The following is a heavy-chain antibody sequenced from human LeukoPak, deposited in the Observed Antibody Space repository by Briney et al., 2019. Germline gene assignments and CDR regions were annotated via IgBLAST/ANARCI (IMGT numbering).Heavy chain of an antibody. V-gene: IGHV3-21*01. CDR3: ARDLGVAIDY. D-gene: IGHD2-21*01. CDR2: ISSSSIYI. CDR1: GFTFSGDS. Sequence: PGGSLRLSCAASGFTFSGDSMTWVRQAPGKGLEWVASISSSSIYIYYADSVKGRFTSSRDNAKKSLYLQMNSLRAEDTAVYYCARDLGVAIDYWGQGTLVTVSS. J-gene: IGHJ4*02.